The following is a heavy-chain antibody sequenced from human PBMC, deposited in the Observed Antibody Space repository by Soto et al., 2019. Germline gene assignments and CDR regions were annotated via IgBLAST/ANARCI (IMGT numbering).Heavy chain of an antibody. J-gene: IGHJ6*02. CDR1: GGSIRTGVFY. CDR2: TYYSGLT. V-gene: IGHV4-39*01. Sequence: SETLSLTCSVSGGSIRTGVFYWGWIRQPPGKGLEWIGSTYYSGLTFYTPSLKSRVTISVDTSKNQFSVNLDSVTAADTAVYYCARLPAEATVAAGGMDVWGQGTTVTVSS. D-gene: IGHD6-13*01. CDR3: ARLPAEATVAAGGMDV.